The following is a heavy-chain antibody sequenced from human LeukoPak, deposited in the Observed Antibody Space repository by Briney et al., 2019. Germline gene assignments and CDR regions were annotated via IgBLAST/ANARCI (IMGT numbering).Heavy chain of an antibody. CDR3: ARDPQYYYDSSGYRDY. D-gene: IGHD3-22*01. Sequence: GGSLRLSCAASGFTFSSYGMHWVRQAPGKGLEWVAVISYDGSNKYYADSVKGRFTISRDNSKNTLYLQMNSLRAEDTAVYYCARDPQYYYDSSGYRDYWGQGTLVTVSS. CDR2: ISYDGSNK. V-gene: IGHV3-30*03. J-gene: IGHJ4*02. CDR1: GFTFSSYG.